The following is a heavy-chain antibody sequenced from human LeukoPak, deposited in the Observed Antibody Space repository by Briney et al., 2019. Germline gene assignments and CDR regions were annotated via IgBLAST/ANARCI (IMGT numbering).Heavy chain of an antibody. J-gene: IGHJ5*02. CDR1: GFIFSSYA. D-gene: IGHD3-10*01. V-gene: IGHV3-23*01. CDR2: ISGSGDST. Sequence: GGSLRLSCSASGFIFSSYAMSWVRQAPGKGLEWVSAISGSGDSTYYADSVKGRFTISRDNSKNTLYLQLNSLRAEDTAVYYCARARGLGPAGWFDPWGQGTLVIVSS. CDR3: ARARGLGPAGWFDP.